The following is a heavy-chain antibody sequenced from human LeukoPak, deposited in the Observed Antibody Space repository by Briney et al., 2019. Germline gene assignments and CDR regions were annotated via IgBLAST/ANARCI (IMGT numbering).Heavy chain of an antibody. Sequence: GGSLRLSCAASGFTFSSYSMNWVRQAPGKGLEWVSYISSSGSTIYYADSVKGRFTISRDNAKNSLYLQMNSLRAGDTAVYYCARISGDGTEPDYWGQGTLVTVSS. CDR1: GFTFSSYS. CDR2: ISSSGSTI. V-gene: IGHV3-48*04. J-gene: IGHJ4*02. D-gene: IGHD3-10*01. CDR3: ARISGDGTEPDY.